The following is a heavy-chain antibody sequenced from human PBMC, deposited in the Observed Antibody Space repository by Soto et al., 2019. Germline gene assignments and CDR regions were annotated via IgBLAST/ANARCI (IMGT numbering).Heavy chain of an antibody. J-gene: IGHJ6*02. CDR1: GFTFSSYG. D-gene: IGHD3-3*01. V-gene: IGHV3-33*01. Sequence: QVQLVESGGGVVQPGRSLRLSCAASGFTFSSYGMHWVRQAPGKGLEWVAVIWYDGSNKYYADSVKGRFTISRDNSKNTLYLQMNSLRAEDTAVYYCSRDGYYDFWSGYGYYYGMDVWGQGTTVTVSS. CDR3: SRDGYYDFWSGYGYYYGMDV. CDR2: IWYDGSNK.